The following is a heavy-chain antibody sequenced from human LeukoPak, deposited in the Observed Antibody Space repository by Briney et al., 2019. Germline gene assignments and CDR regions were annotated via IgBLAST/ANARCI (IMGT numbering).Heavy chain of an antibody. CDR2: INHGGST. CDR1: GGSLSAYY. J-gene: IGHJ6*03. CDR3: ARVVYYDFWSGPHYYYYMDV. V-gene: IGHV4-34*01. Sequence: SETLSLTCAVYGGSLSAYYWTWIRQPPGKGLEWIGEINHGGSTNYNPSLKSRVTISVDTSKNQFSLKLSSVTAADTAVYYCARVVYYDFWSGPHYYYYMDVWGKGTTVTVSS. D-gene: IGHD3-3*01.